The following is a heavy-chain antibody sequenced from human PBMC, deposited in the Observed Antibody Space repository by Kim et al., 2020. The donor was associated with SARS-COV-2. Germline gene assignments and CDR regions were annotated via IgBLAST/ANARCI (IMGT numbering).Heavy chain of an antibody. D-gene: IGHD4-17*01. CDR2: IYYSGST. V-gene: IGHV4-31*03. CDR3: ARDVRYGGYQPEEYYYYYGVDV. J-gene: IGHJ6*02. CDR1: GGSISSGGYY. Sequence: SETLSLTCTVSGGSISSGGYYWSWIRQHPGKGLEWIGYIYYSGSTYYNPSLKSRVTISVATSKYQFSLKLSSVTAADTAVYYCARDVRYGGYQPEEYYYYYGVDVCGQGTTVTLSS.